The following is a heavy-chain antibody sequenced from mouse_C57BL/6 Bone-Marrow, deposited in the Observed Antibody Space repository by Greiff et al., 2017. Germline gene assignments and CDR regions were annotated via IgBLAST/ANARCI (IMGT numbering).Heavy chain of an antibody. CDR2: IYPGDGDT. CDR3: ARDYGSSCWFAY. V-gene: IGHV1-82*01. Sequence: QVQLQQSGPELVKPGASVKISCKASGYAFSSSWMNWVKQRPGKGLEWIGRIYPGDGDTNYNGKFKGKATLTADKSSSTAYMQLSSLTSEDSAVYFCARDYGSSCWFAYWGQGTLVTVSA. J-gene: IGHJ3*01. D-gene: IGHD1-1*01. CDR1: GYAFSSSW.